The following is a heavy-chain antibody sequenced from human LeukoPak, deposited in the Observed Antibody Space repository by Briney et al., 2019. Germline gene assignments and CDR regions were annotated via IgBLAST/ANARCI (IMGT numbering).Heavy chain of an antibody. CDR2: INHSGST. J-gene: IGHJ4*02. CDR1: GGSSSGYY. D-gene: IGHD6-19*01. V-gene: IGHV4-34*01. CDR3: ARDRVLAVAGSIDY. Sequence: PSETLSLTCAVYGGSSSGYYWSWIRQPPGKGLEWIGEINHSGSTNYNPSLKSRVTISVDTSKNQFSLKLSSVTAADTAVYYCARDRVLAVAGSIDYWGQGTLVTVSS.